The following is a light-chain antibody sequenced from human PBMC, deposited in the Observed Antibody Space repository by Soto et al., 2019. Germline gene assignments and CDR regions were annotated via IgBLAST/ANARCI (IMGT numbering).Light chain of an antibody. CDR2: CAS. CDR1: QSVSSY. V-gene: IGKV3D-15*01. Sequence: EIVLTQSPATVPFSAGQRAPLSCXDSQSVSSYLAWYQQKPGQAPRLLIYCASTRATGIPDRFSGSGSGTDFTLTISCLQSEDFATYYCQQYYSYTHTFGGGTKVDNK. CDR3: QQYYSYTHT. J-gene: IGKJ4*01.